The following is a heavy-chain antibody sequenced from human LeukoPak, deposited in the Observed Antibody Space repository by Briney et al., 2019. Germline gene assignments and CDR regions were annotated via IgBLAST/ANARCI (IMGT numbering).Heavy chain of an antibody. Sequence: KTSETLSLTCTVSGGSISSSSYYWGWIRQPPGKGLEWIGSIYYSGSTYYNPSLKSRVTISVDTSKNQFSLKLSSVTAADTAVYYCARRGARSSGWYSYYFDYWGQGTLVTVSS. D-gene: IGHD6-19*01. CDR3: ARRGARSSGWYSYYFDY. J-gene: IGHJ4*02. V-gene: IGHV4-39*01. CDR2: IYYSGST. CDR1: GGSISSSSYY.